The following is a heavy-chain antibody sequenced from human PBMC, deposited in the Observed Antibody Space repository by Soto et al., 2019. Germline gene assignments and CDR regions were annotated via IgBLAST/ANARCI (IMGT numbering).Heavy chain of an antibody. CDR1: GGSFSGYY. D-gene: IGHD6-13*01. CDR3: ARRQQLVEAGLIVQH. J-gene: IGHJ1*01. V-gene: IGHV4-34*01. Sequence: PSETLSLTCAVYGGSFSGYYWSWIRQPPGKGLEWIGEINHSGSTNYNPSLKSRVTISVDTSKNQFSLKLSSVTAADTAVYYCARRQQLVEAGLIVQHWGQGTLVTVSS. CDR2: INHSGST.